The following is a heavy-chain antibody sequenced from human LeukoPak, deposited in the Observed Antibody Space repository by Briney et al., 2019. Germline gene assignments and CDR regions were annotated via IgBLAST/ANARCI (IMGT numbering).Heavy chain of an antibody. CDR3: ALVEMAVGGAFDI. Sequence: GGSLRLSCAASGFTFSSYSMNWVRQAPGKGLEWVSSISSSSSYIYYADSVKGRFTISRDNAKNSLYLQMNSLRAEDTAVYYCALVEMAVGGAFDIWGQGTMVTVSS. V-gene: IGHV3-21*01. J-gene: IGHJ3*02. CDR1: GFTFSSYS. D-gene: IGHD5-24*01. CDR2: ISSSSSYI.